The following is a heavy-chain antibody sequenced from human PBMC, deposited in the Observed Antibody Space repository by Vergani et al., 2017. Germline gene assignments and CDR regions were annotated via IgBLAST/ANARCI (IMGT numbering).Heavy chain of an antibody. CDR1: GYTFTSYA. CDR2: INAGNGNT. D-gene: IGHD2-2*01. CDR3: ARDQLLFSRNWFDP. Sequence: QVQLVQSGAEVKKPGASVKVSCKASGYTFTSYAMHWVRQAPGQRLEWMGWINAGNGNTKYSQKFQGRVTITRDTSASTAYMELSSLISEDTAVYYCARDQLLFSRNWFDPWGQGTLVTVSS. J-gene: IGHJ5*02. V-gene: IGHV1-3*01.